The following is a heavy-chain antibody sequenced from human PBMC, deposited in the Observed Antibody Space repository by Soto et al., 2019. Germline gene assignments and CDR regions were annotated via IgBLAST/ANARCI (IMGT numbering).Heavy chain of an antibody. CDR3: ARQSPDYLGSVGWFDP. CDR1: GGSISSSSYY. J-gene: IGHJ5*02. Sequence: LSLTCTVSGGSISSSSYYWVWIRQPPGKGLEWIGSIYYSGTTYYNPSLKSRVTISVDTSKNQFSLKLRSVTAADTAVYYCARQSPDYLGSVGWFDPWGQGTLVTVSS. V-gene: IGHV4-39*01. D-gene: IGHD1-26*01. CDR2: IYYSGTT.